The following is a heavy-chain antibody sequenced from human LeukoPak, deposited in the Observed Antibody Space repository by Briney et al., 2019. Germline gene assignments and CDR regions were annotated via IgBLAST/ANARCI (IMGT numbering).Heavy chain of an antibody. V-gene: IGHV1-46*01. J-gene: IGHJ4*02. CDR2: INPSGGGT. CDR1: EYTFTRYY. D-gene: IGHD4-17*01. CDR3: ARTTLTGEGYFDY. Sequence: ASVKVSCKASEYTFTRYYIHWVRQAPGPGLEWMGIINPSGGGTAYAQKFQGRVTMTRDTSTSTVYMELTSLTSEDTAVYHCARTTLTGEGYFDYWGQGTLVTVSS.